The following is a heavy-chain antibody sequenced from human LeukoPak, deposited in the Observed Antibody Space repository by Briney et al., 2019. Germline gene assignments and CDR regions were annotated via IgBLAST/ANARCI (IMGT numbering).Heavy chain of an antibody. CDR2: IYFSGST. CDR1: GDSLNTYY. V-gene: IGHV4-59*08. D-gene: IGHD1-14*01. CDR3: ARQRKSPDVLRFDY. J-gene: IGHJ4*02. Sequence: PSETLSLTCTVSGDSLNTYYWTWIRRPPGKGLDWIGYIYFSGSTSYNPSLKSRVTISVDTSKNQFSLRLTSVTAADTAMYYCARQRKSPDVLRFDYWGPGILVTVS.